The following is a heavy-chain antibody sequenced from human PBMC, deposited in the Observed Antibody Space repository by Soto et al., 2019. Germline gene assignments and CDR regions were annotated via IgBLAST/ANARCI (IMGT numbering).Heavy chain of an antibody. J-gene: IGHJ6*02. D-gene: IGHD3-10*01. V-gene: IGHV1-69*13. CDR2: IIPIFGTA. Sequence: GASVKVSCKASGGTFSSYAISWVRQAPGQGLEWMGGIIPIFGTANYAQKFQGRVTITADESTSTAYMELSSLRSEDTAVYYCARDNVDTMVRGVIINYYYYYGMDVWGQGTTVTVSS. CDR3: ARDNVDTMVRGVIINYYYYYGMDV. CDR1: GGTFSSYA.